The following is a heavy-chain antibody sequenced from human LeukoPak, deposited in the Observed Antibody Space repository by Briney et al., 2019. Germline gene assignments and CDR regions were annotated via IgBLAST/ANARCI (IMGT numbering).Heavy chain of an antibody. D-gene: IGHD3-10*01. CDR2: IYHSGSA. J-gene: IGHJ4*02. Sequence: DPSETLSLTCAVSGGSISSGDYSWSWIRQPPGKGLEWIGYIYHSGSAYYNPSLRSRATISVDTSKNQFSLKLNSVTATDTAVYYCARHYGPWGQGTLVTVSS. CDR3: ARHYGP. CDR1: GGSISSGDYS. V-gene: IGHV4-30-2*03.